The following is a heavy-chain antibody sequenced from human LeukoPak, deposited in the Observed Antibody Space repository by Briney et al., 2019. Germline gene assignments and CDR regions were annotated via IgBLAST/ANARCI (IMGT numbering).Heavy chain of an antibody. CDR3: AKDGGDILTGCFDY. CDR2: ISGSGGST. J-gene: IGHJ4*02. Sequence: GGSLRLSCAASGFTFSSYAMSWVRQAPGKGVVWVSAISGSGGSTYYADSVKGRFTISRDNSKNTLYLQMNSLRAEDTAVYYCAKDGGDILTGCFDYWGQGTLVTVSS. D-gene: IGHD3-9*01. CDR1: GFTFSSYA. V-gene: IGHV3-23*01.